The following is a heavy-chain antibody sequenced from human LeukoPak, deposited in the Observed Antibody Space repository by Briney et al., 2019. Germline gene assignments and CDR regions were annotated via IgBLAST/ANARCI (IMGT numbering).Heavy chain of an antibody. D-gene: IGHD5-18*01. Sequence: SGTLSLTCAVSGGSISSSNWWSWVRQPPGKGLEWIGTIYYDGSTYYYPSLQSRVTISIDTSKNQFSLKLSSVTAADTAVYYCARDSPSWGYGPIDYWGQGNLVTVSS. CDR1: GGSISSSNW. CDR2: IYYDGST. V-gene: IGHV4-4*02. CDR3: ARDSPSWGYGPIDY. J-gene: IGHJ4*02.